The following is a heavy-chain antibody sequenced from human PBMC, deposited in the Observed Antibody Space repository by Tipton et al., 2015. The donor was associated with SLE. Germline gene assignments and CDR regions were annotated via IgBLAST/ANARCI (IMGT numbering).Heavy chain of an antibody. CDR2: IYHTGTT. CDR1: GGSISNSTYY. J-gene: IGHJ4*02. CDR3: AATPRQSVDY. V-gene: IGHV4-61*05. Sequence: TLSLTCTVSGGSISNSTYYWGWIRQPPGMGLEWIGYIYHTGTTKYNPSLKSRVTISLDTSQNQFSLKLNSVTAADTALYYCAATPRQSVDYWGQGTLVIVSS. D-gene: IGHD6-6*01.